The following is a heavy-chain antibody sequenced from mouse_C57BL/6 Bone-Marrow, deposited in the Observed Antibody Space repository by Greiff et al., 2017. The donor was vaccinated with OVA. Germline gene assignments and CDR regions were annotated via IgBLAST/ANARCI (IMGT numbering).Heavy chain of an antibody. CDR2: IYPGDGDT. J-gene: IGHJ2*01. CDR1: GYAFSSYW. CDR3: AGGGIYYDYDGDVDY. V-gene: IGHV1-80*01. D-gene: IGHD2-4*01. Sequence: QVQLQQSGAELVKPGASVKISCKASGYAFSSYWMNWVKQRPGKGLEWIGQIYPGDGDTNYNGKFKGKATLTADKSSSTAYMQLSSLTSEDSAVYFCAGGGIYYDYDGDVDYWGQGTTLTVSS.